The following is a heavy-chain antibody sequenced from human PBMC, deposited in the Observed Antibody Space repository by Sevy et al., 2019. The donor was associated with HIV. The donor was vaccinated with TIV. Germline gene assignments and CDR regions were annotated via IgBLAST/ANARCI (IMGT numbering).Heavy chain of an antibody. CDR2: ISSSSSYI. Sequence: GGSLRLSCAASGFTFSSYSMNWVRQAPGKGLEWVSSISSSSSYIYYADSVKGRFTISRDNAKNSLYLQMNSLRAEDTVVHYCAREAQPSSIAVAGRGGFDYWGQGTLVTVSS. CDR1: GFTFSSYS. V-gene: IGHV3-21*01. J-gene: IGHJ4*02. D-gene: IGHD6-19*01. CDR3: AREAQPSSIAVAGRGGFDY.